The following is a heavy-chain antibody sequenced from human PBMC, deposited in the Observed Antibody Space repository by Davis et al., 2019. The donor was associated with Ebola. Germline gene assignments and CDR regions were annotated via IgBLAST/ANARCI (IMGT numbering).Heavy chain of an antibody. CDR2: FSGSGGTT. J-gene: IGHJ5*01. D-gene: IGHD3-10*01. V-gene: IGHV3-23*01. CDR1: GFTSSSYA. CDR3: ARDPTNYGSEDYFAYNWFDS. Sequence: GESLKISCAASGFTSSSYAMSWVRQAPGKGLEWVSGFSGSGGTTYYADSVKGRFTISSDNSKNTLYLEMDNLRPEDTAVYYCARDPTNYGSEDYFAYNWFDSWGQGTLVTVSS.